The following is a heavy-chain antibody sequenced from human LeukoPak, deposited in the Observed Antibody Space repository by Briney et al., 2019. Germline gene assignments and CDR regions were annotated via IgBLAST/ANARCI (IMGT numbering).Heavy chain of an antibody. CDR2: IYYSGST. D-gene: IGHD3-22*01. Sequence: PSETLSLTCTVSGDSISSYYWSWIRQPPGKGLEWIGYIYYSGSTNYNPSLKSRVTISVDTSKNQFSLKLSSVTAADTAVYYCARTDGSGYYEGDLYYWGQGTLVTVSS. CDR1: GDSISSYY. V-gene: IGHV4-59*01. CDR3: ARTDGSGYYEGDLYY. J-gene: IGHJ4*02.